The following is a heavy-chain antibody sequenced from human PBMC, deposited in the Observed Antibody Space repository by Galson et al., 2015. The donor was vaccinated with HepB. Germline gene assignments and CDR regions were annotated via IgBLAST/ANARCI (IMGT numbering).Heavy chain of an antibody. Sequence: PALVKPTQTLTLTCTFSGFSLTTSGVGLGWIRQPPGKALEWLALIYWNDEKRYSPSLKSRLTITTETSKNQVVLTMTDMDPVDTATYYCAHMSTTVTTGWFDPWGQGTLVTVSS. J-gene: IGHJ5*02. CDR3: AHMSTTVTTGWFDP. CDR2: IYWNDEK. V-gene: IGHV2-5*01. CDR1: GFSLTTSGVG. D-gene: IGHD4-11*01.